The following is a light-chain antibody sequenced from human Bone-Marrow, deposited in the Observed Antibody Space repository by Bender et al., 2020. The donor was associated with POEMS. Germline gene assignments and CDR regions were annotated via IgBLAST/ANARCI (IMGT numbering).Light chain of an antibody. CDR3: CSYVGGSARV. V-gene: IGLV2-14*03. CDR2: DVD. CDR1: NSDIGVYNY. J-gene: IGLJ3*02. Sequence: QSALPQPASVSGSPGQSITIYCIGTNSDIGVYNYVSWYQLHPGKAPKLILFDVDNRPSGVSNRFSGSKAGNTASLTISGLQAEDEADYYCCSYVGGSARVFGGGTKLTVL.